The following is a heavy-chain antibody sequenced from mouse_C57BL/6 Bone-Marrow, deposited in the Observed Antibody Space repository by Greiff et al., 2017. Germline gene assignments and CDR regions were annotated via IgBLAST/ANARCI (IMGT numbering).Heavy chain of an antibody. CDR1: EFEFPSYY. Sequence: DVQLVESGGGLVQPGESLKLSCESNEFEFPSYYMSWVRKTPEKRLELVAAINSDGGSTYYPHTMETRFIISRDNTKKTVDLQMSSLRSEDTALYYCARQDMGRAMAYWGQGTSVTVSS. CDR2: INSDGGST. D-gene: IGHD1-1*01. V-gene: IGHV5-2*01. J-gene: IGHJ4*01. CDR3: ARQDMGRAMAY.